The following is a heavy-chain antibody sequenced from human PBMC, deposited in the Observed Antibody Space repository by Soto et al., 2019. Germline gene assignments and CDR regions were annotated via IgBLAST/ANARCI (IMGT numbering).Heavy chain of an antibody. J-gene: IGHJ4*02. CDR2: IYWNDDK. CDR1: GFSLSARGVG. D-gene: IGHD3-16*01. V-gene: IGHV2-5*01. CDR3: AHSPWGAAPDY. Sequence: ESGPTLVNPTHTLTLTCSVSGFSLSARGVGVGWIRQPPGKALEWLAIIYWNDDKLYSPSLKSRLTITKDTAENQVVLTMTNMDPVDXATYFCAHSPWGAAPDYWGQGTVVTVSS.